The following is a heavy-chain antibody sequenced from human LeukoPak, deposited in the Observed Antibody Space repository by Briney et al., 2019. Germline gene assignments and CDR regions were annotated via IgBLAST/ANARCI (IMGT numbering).Heavy chain of an antibody. CDR1: GFTFSSYW. V-gene: IGHV3-7*01. D-gene: IGHD2-8*01. CDR2: IKQDGSEK. Sequence: GSLRLSCAASGFTFSSYWISWVRQAPGKGLEWVANIKQDGSEKYYVDSVKGRFTISRDNAKNSLYLQMNSLRAEDTAVYYCARSKWSDYWGQGTLVTVSS. J-gene: IGHJ4*02. CDR3: ARSKWSDY.